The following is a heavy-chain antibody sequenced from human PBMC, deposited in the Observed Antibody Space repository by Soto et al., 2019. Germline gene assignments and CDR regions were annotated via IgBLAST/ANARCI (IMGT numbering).Heavy chain of an antibody. V-gene: IGHV4-39*01. CDR1: GGSITSSSHF. CDR2: IYFTGNT. Sequence: KPSETLSLTCTASGGSITSSSHFWGWVRQPPGKGLEWIGTIYFTGNTYYTPSLKSRLTMSIDTSKNEFSLRLNSVTAADTAVYYCAGQTFTIAAASSGRSNWFDPWGPGTLVTVSS. D-gene: IGHD6-25*01. CDR3: AGQTFTIAAASSGRSNWFDP. J-gene: IGHJ5*02.